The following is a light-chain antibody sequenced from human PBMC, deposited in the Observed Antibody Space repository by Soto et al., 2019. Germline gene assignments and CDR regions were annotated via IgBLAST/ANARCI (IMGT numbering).Light chain of an antibody. CDR3: SSYTSSSTLDV. Sequence: QSALTQPASVSGSPGQSITISCTGTSSDVGGYNFVSWYQQHPGKAPKLMIYDVINRPSGVPNRFSGSKSGNTASLTISGLQAEDEADYYCSSYTSSSTLDVFGTGTKVTVL. CDR2: DVI. J-gene: IGLJ1*01. CDR1: SSDVGGYNF. V-gene: IGLV2-14*03.